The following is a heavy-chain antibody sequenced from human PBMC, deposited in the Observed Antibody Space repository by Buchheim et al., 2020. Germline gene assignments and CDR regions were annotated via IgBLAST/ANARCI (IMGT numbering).Heavy chain of an antibody. J-gene: IGHJ4*02. CDR2: ISTTGAKT. Sequence: EVQLLESGGGLVQPGGSLRLSCAASGFTFKNYAMSWVRQAPGKGLEWVSAISTTGAKTYYADSVKGRFTISRDNSRNTVYLQMNSLRAEDTAVYYCAKEKTGSGWFDDWGQGTL. CDR3: AKEKTGSGWFDD. V-gene: IGHV3-23*01. CDR1: GFTFKNYA. D-gene: IGHD6-19*01.